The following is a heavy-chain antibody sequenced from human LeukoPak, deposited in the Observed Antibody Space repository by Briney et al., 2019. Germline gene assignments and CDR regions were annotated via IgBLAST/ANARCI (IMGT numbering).Heavy chain of an antibody. CDR3: AGGERYCSGGSCPSGMDV. Sequence: PSETLSLTCTVSGGSISSYYWSWIRQPPGKGLEWIGYIYYSGSTNYNPSLKSRVTISVDTSKNQFSLKLSSVTAVDTAVYYCAGGERYCSGGSCPSGMDVWGQGTTVTVSS. D-gene: IGHD2-15*01. CDR2: IYYSGST. CDR1: GGSISSYY. J-gene: IGHJ6*02. V-gene: IGHV4-59*01.